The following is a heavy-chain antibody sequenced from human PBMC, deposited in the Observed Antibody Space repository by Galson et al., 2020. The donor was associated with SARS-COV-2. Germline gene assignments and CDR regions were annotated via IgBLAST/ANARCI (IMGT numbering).Heavy chain of an antibody. CDR1: GFTFSSYS. V-gene: IGHV3-21*01. CDR2: ISSSSSYI. Sequence: GGSLRLSCAASGFTFSSYSMNWVRQALGKGLEWVSSISSSSSYIYYADSVKGRFTISRDNAKNSLYLQMNSLRAEDTAVYYCAREVAGMHNWFDPWGQGTLVTVSS. CDR3: AREVAGMHNWFDP. J-gene: IGHJ5*02. D-gene: IGHD6-19*01.